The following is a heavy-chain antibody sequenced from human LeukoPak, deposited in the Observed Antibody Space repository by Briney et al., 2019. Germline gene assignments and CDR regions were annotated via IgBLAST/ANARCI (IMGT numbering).Heavy chain of an antibody. CDR3: ARGRTGAAALDF. V-gene: IGHV4-39*01. Sequence: SETLSLTCTVSGGSISSSSYYWGWIRQPPGKGLEWIGSIYYSGSTYYNPSLKSRVTISVDTSKNQFSLKLTSVTAADTAVYHCARGRTGAAALDFWGPGTLVIVSS. CDR2: IYYSGST. J-gene: IGHJ4*02. D-gene: IGHD2-2*01. CDR1: GGSISSSSYY.